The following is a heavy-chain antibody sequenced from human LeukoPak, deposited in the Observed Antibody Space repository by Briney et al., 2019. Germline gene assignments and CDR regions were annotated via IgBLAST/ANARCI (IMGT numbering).Heavy chain of an antibody. CDR2: INDSGGST. V-gene: IGHV3-23*01. CDR1: GFTFSSYG. J-gene: IGHJ4*02. CDR3: AKPAISSRGWYYDY. D-gene: IGHD6-19*01. Sequence: GGSLRLSCAASGFTFSSYGMHWVRQAPGKGLEWVSAINDSGGSTYYADSVKGRFTISRDNSKNTLYLQMNSLRAEDTAVYYCAKPAISSRGWYYDYWGQGTLVTVSS.